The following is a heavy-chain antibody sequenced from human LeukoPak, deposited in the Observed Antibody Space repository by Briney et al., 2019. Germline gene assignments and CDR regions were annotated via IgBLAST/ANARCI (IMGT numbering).Heavy chain of an antibody. CDR1: GFTFDDYA. D-gene: IGHD6-19*01. V-gene: IGHV3-9*01. CDR2: ISWNSGSI. J-gene: IGHJ4*02. Sequence: PDRSLRLSCAASGFTFDDYAMHWVRQAPGKGLEWVSGISWNSGSIGYADSVKGRFTISRDNVKNSLYLQMNSLRAEDTALYYCAKGTPFSSGWPVDYWGQGTLVTVSS. CDR3: AKGTPFSSGWPVDY.